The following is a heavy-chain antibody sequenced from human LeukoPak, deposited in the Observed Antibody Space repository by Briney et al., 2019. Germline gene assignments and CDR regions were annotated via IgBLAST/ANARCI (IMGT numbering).Heavy chain of an antibody. J-gene: IGHJ4*02. D-gene: IGHD3-3*01. CDR2: ISGSGGST. Sequence: GGSLRLSCAASGFTFSSYAMSWVRQAPGKGLEWVSAISGSGGSTYYADSVKGRFTISRDNSKNTLYLQMNSLRAEDTAVYYCAKDTLDDFWSGYYRDWGQGTLVTVSS. CDR3: AKDTLDDFWSGYYRD. CDR1: GFTFSSYA. V-gene: IGHV3-23*01.